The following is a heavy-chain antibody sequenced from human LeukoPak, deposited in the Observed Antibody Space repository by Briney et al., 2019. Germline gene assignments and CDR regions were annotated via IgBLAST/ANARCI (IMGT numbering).Heavy chain of an antibody. J-gene: IGHJ4*02. Sequence: PSETLSLTCAVYGGSFSGYYWSWIRQPPGKGLEWIGEINHSGSTNYNPSLKSRVTISVDTSKNQFSLKLSSVTAADTAVYYCATTTIRLGYWGQGTLVTVSS. CDR1: GGSFSGYY. CDR2: INHSGST. V-gene: IGHV4-34*01. CDR3: ATTTIRLGY. D-gene: IGHD1-26*01.